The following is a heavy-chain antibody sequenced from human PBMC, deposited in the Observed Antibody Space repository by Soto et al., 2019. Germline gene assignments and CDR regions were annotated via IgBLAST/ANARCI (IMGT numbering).Heavy chain of an antibody. J-gene: IGHJ6*02. CDR2: ISSSGSTI. D-gene: IGHD3-22*01. CDR3: ARGGRTSILVVTSPYGMDR. Sequence: LRLSCPASGFTFSRYEMNWVRQAPGKGLEWVSYISSSGSTIYYADSVKGRFTISRDNAKNSLYLQMNSLRAEDTAVYYCARGGRTSILVVTSPYGMDRWGQVTTVTVSS. CDR1: GFTFSRYE. V-gene: IGHV3-48*03.